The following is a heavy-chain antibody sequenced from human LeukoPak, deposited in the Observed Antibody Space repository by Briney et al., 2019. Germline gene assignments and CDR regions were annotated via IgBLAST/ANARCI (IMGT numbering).Heavy chain of an antibody. Sequence: PSQTLSLTCVVSGDSITDGGYYWSWLRQCPGEGLDWIGNKFYGGATYHNPSFRSRLIISTDTSKNHVSLQLSSVTAADTAVYYCARYSPYLNAFDIWGQGTMVIVS. J-gene: IGHJ3*02. D-gene: IGHD2-15*01. CDR1: GDSITDGGYY. CDR2: KFYGGAT. V-gene: IGHV4-31*11. CDR3: ARYSPYLNAFDI.